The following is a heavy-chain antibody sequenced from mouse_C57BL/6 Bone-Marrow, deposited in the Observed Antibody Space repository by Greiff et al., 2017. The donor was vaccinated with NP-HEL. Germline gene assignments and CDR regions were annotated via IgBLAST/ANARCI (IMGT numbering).Heavy chain of an antibody. CDR2: IDPSDSYT. CDR1: GYTFTSYW. V-gene: IGHV1-69*01. CDR3: ASELGQGDC. D-gene: IGHD4-1*01. J-gene: IGHJ2*01. Sequence: QVQLKQPGAELVMPGASVKLSCKASGYTFTSYWMHWVKQRPGQGLEWIGEIDPSDSYTNYNQKFTGKSTLTVDKSSSTAYMQLSSLTSEDSAVYYCASELGQGDCGGQGTTLTVSS.